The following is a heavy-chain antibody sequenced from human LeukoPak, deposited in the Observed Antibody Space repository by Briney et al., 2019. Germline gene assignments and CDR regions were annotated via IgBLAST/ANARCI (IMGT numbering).Heavy chain of an antibody. CDR3: ARVQARLSNAFDI. CDR1: GFTFSDYY. V-gene: IGHV3-11*06. CDR2: ISSSSSYT. D-gene: IGHD3-16*02. Sequence: PGGSLRLSCAASGFTFSDYYMSWIRQAPGKGLEWVSYISSSSSYTNYADSVKGRFTISRDNAKNSLYLQMNSLRAEDTAVYYCARVQARLSNAFDIWGQGTMVTVSS. J-gene: IGHJ3*02.